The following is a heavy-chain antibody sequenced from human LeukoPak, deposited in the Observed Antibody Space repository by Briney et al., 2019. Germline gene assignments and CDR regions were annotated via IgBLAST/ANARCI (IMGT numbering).Heavy chain of an antibody. V-gene: IGHV4-39*07. J-gene: IGHJ6*03. CDR3: ARGSAAAGTSGYYYYMDV. CDR2: IYYSGST. D-gene: IGHD6-13*01. CDR1: GGSISSSSYY. Sequence: SETLSLTCTVFGGSISSSSYYWGWIRQPPGKGLEWIGSIYYSGSTYYNPSLKSRVTISVDTSKNQFSLKLSSVTAADTAVYYCARGSAAAGTSGYYYYMDVWGKGTTVTVSS.